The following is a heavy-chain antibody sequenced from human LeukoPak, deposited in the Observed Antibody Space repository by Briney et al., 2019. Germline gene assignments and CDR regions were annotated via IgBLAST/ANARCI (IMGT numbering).Heavy chain of an antibody. Sequence: GGSLRLSCAASGFTFSNAWISWVRQAPGKGLEWVGRIKSKTDGGTTDYAAPVKGRFTISRDDSKDTLYLQMNSLKTEDTAVYYCTTSYNWKDQDDYWGQGTLVTVSS. CDR1: GFTFSNAW. D-gene: IGHD1-1*01. V-gene: IGHV3-15*01. J-gene: IGHJ4*02. CDR2: IKSKTDGGTT. CDR3: TTSYNWKDQDDY.